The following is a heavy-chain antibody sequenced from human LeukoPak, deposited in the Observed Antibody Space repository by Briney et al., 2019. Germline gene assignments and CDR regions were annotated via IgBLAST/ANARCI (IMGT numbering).Heavy chain of an antibody. CDR3: ARDDSWAFDI. J-gene: IGHJ3*02. D-gene: IGHD2-21*02. CDR1: GFTFSGYW. Sequence: PGGSLRLSCAASGFTFSGYWMHWVRQAPGKGLVWVSGIDNHGSSTCSADSVKGRFTISRDNAKNTLYLQMNSLRAEDTAVYYCARDDSWAFDIWGQGAKVTVSS. V-gene: IGHV3-74*01. CDR2: IDNHGSST.